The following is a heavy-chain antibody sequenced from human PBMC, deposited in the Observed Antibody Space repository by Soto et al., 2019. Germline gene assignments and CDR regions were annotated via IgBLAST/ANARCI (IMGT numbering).Heavy chain of an antibody. CDR2: IYWDDDK. CDR3: AHRISTPDYYYCMEV. Sequence: QITLKESGPTLLKPTQTLTLTSTLPGFSLSTSGVGVGWISQPPGTALECLEFIYWDDDKRSSPSLKSRLSITNDISKSQVVLTMTNMDPVDTTTYYCAHRISTPDYYYCMEVWGQGTTVTFFS. CDR1: GFSLSTSGVG. J-gene: IGHJ6*02. V-gene: IGHV2-5*02.